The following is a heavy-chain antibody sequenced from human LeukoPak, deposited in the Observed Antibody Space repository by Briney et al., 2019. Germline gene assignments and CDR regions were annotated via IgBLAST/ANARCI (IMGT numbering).Heavy chain of an antibody. CDR1: GGSISGSH. CDR3: AVGNCPTTSCYPGVAFDI. V-gene: IGHV4-4*09. Sequence: SETLSLTCLVSGGSISGSHWSWIRQPPGKGLEWIGRFYVSGSTNYNPSLQSRVTISVDTSKNQFSLKLTSVTAADTAVYYCAVGNCPTTSCYPGVAFDIWGQGTMVTVSS. D-gene: IGHD2-2*01. J-gene: IGHJ3*02. CDR2: FYVSGST.